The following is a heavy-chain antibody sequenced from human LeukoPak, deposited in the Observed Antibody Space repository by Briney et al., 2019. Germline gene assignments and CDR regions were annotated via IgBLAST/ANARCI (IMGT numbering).Heavy chain of an antibody. CDR2: IYHSGST. D-gene: IGHD3-22*01. CDR3: ARGYYYDSSGYLYYFDY. J-gene: IGHJ4*02. V-gene: IGHV4-38-2*02. CDR1: GYSISSGYY. Sequence: SETLSLTCTVSGYSISSGYYWGWIRQPPGKGLEWIGSIYHSGSTNYNPSLKSRVTISVDKSKNQFSLKLSSVTAADTAVYYCARGYYYDSSGYLYYFDYWGQGTLVTVSS.